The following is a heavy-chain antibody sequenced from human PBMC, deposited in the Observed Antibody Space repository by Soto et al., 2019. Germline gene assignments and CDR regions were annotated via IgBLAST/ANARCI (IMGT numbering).Heavy chain of an antibody. V-gene: IGHV1-69*04. CDR1: GGTFSSYT. D-gene: IGHD3-10*01. CDR2: IIPILGIA. J-gene: IGHJ6*02. Sequence: SVKVSCKASGGTFSSYTISWVRQAPGQGLEWMGRIIPILGIANYAQKIQGRVTITADKSTSTAYMELSSLRSEDTAVYYCARDRRVGGNRYYYYGMDVWGQGTTVTVSS. CDR3: ARDRRVGGNRYYYYGMDV.